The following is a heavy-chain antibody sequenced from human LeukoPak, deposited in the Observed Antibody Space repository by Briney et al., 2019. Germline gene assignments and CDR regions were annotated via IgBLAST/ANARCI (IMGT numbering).Heavy chain of an antibody. Sequence: GGSLRLSCAASGFTFSSYWMHWVRQAPGKGLVWVSRINSDGSSTSYADSVKGRFTISRDNAKSTLYLQMNSLRAEDTAVYYCARAEPYSTHFQHWGQGTLVTVSS. V-gene: IGHV3-74*01. CDR1: GFTFSSYW. CDR3: ARAEPYSTHFQH. CDR2: INSDGSST. J-gene: IGHJ1*01. D-gene: IGHD2-2*01.